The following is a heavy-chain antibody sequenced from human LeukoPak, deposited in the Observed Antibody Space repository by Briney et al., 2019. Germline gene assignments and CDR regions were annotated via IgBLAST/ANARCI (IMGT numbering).Heavy chain of an antibody. V-gene: IGHV1-8*01. CDR1: GYTFTSYD. J-gene: IGHJ6*03. CDR3: SRGGGYSHYTDV. CDR2: MNPSSGTT. Sequence: GPSLNLSCKASGYTFTSYDVNWVRKATGQAPEWMVWMNPSSGTTGYAQKNQARVTMTTNTSISTAYMVLISLRSEDAAVTSWSRGGGYSHYTDVWGKATTVTISS. D-gene: IGHD5-12*01.